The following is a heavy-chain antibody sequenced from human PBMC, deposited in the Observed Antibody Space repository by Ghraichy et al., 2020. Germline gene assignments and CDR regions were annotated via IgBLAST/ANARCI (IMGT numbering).Heavy chain of an antibody. V-gene: IGHV4-39*01. J-gene: IGHJ4*02. D-gene: IGHD3-10*01. Sequence: SETLSLTCSVSGGSISSSGHYWGWIRQPPGKGLEWIGSIYYSGSTSYNPSLQSRVTISADKSKNQFSLKLTSLTAADTAVYFCGRQTEYIGQGGSGSFYRPFDYWGQGTLVIVSS. CDR3: GRQTEYIGQGGSGSFYRPFDY. CDR2: IYYSGST. CDR1: GGSISSSGHY.